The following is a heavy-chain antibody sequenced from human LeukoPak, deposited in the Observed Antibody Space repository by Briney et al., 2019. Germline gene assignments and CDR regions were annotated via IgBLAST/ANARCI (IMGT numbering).Heavy chain of an antibody. CDR2: ISSSSSYI. V-gene: IGHV3-21*01. Sequence: GGSLRLSCAASGFTFSSYSMNWVRQALGKGLEWVSSISSSSSYIYYADSVKGRFTISRDNAKNSLYLQMNGLRAEDTAVYYCARTDCSSTSCFLSIAAPNDAFDIWGQGTMVTVSS. D-gene: IGHD2-2*01. CDR1: GFTFSSYS. CDR3: ARTDCSSTSCFLSIAAPNDAFDI. J-gene: IGHJ3*02.